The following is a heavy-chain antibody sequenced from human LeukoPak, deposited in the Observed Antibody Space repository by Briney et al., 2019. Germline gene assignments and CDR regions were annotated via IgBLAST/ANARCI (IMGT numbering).Heavy chain of an antibody. D-gene: IGHD6-19*01. CDR2: ISSGGTTI. CDR1: GFTFKSYE. Sequence: PGGSLRPSCSVSGFTFKSYEMNWVRLAPGKGLEWIAYISSGGTTIFYADSVKGRFTVSRDNDKSLLYLQMNSLRADDTATYYCVRSLTIAVAGTDLWGQGTVVTVS. J-gene: IGHJ5*02. V-gene: IGHV3-48*03. CDR3: VRSLTIAVAGTDL.